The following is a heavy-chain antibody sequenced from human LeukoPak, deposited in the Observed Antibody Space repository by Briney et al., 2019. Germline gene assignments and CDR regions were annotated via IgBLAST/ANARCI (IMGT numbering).Heavy chain of an antibody. CDR2: ISPNSNYI. CDR1: GFTFSDYS. V-gene: IGHV3-21*01. CDR3: ARDSVFAAYYYDSSGLPGAFDI. D-gene: IGHD3-22*01. J-gene: IGHJ3*02. Sequence: GGSLKLSCAASGFTFSDYSMSWVRQAPGKGLEWVSSISPNSNYIYYGDSLKGRFTISRDNAKNSLYLQMNSLRAEDTAVYYCARDSVFAAYYYDSSGLPGAFDIWGQGTMVTVSS.